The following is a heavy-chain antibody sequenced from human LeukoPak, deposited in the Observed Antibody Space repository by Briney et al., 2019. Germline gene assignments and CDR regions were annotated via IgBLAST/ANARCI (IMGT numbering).Heavy chain of an antibody. Sequence: GGSLRLSCAASGFTVSSNYMSWVRQAPGKGLEWVSVIYSGGSTYYADSVKGRFTISRDNSKNTLYLQMNSLRAGDTAAYYFERARRNYFDYWGQGTLVTVSS. CDR3: ERARRNYFDY. V-gene: IGHV3-66*01. CDR2: IYSGGST. CDR1: GFTVSSNY. J-gene: IGHJ4*02.